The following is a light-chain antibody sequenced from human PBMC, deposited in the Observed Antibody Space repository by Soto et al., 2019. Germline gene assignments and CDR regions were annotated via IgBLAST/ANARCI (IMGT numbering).Light chain of an antibody. CDR2: EVS. J-gene: IGLJ1*01. Sequence: QSALTQPPSASGSPGQSVTISCTGTPSDVGGYISVSWYQQHPGKAPKLIIYEVSERPSGVPDRFSGSKSGSTAFLTISGLQADDEAEYYCCSYAGFNKYLFGTGTKLTVL. V-gene: IGLV2-8*01. CDR3: CSYAGFNKYL. CDR1: PSDVGGYIS.